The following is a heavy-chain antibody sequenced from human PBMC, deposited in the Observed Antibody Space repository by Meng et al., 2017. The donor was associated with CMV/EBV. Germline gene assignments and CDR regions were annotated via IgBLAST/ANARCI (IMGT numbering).Heavy chain of an antibody. CDR2: IYPGDSDT. J-gene: IGHJ6*02. Sequence: KVSCKGSGYSFTSYWIGWVRQMPGKGLEWMGLIYPGDSDTRYSPSFQGQVTISADKSISTAYLQRSSLKPSDTAMYYCARHASWTLGGMDVWGQGTTVTVSS. V-gene: IGHV5-51*01. CDR1: GYSFTSYW. CDR3: ARHASWTLGGMDV. D-gene: IGHD3/OR15-3a*01.